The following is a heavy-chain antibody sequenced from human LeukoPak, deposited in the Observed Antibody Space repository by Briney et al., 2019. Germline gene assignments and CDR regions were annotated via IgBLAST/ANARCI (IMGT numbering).Heavy chain of an antibody. CDR3: ARDLVAPKMYYYDSSGATDY. CDR2: IKQDGSEK. J-gene: IGHJ4*02. CDR1: GFTFSSYW. D-gene: IGHD3-22*01. V-gene: IGHV3-7*01. Sequence: GGSLRLSCAASGFTFSSYWMSWVRQAPGKGLEWVANIKQDGSEKYYVDSVKGRFAISRDNAKNSLYLQMNSLRAEDTAVYYCARDLVAPKMYYYDSSGATDYWGQGTLVTVSS.